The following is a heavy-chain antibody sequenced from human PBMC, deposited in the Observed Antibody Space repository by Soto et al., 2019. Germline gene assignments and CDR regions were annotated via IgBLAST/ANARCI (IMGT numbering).Heavy chain of an antibody. J-gene: IGHJ4*02. V-gene: IGHV3-23*01. D-gene: IGHD6-13*01. CDR3: TSSSWPGSIHSYFDY. CDR1: GFTFSSYA. Sequence: GSLRLSCAASGFTFSSYAMSWVRQAPGKGLEWVSAISGSGGSTYYADSVKGRFTISRDNSKNTLYLQMNSLRAEDTAVYYCTSSSWPGSIHSYFDYWGQGTLVTVSS. CDR2: ISGSGGST.